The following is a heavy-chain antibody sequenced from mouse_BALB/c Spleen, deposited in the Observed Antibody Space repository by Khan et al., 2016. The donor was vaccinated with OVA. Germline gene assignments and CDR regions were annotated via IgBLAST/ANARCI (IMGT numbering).Heavy chain of an antibody. CDR2: IYYSGTI. CDR3: ARDVYYCSWYLDV. J-gene: IGHJ1*01. V-gene: IGHV3-5*02. D-gene: IGHD1-2*01. Sequence: EVQLQESGPGLVKPSQTVSLTCTVTGISITTRNYRWSWIRQFPGNKLEWIGYIYYSGTITYNPSLTSRATITIDTSKNQFFLEMNSLTAEDTATYYCARDVYYCSWYLDVWGAGTTVPVSS. CDR1: GISITTRNYR.